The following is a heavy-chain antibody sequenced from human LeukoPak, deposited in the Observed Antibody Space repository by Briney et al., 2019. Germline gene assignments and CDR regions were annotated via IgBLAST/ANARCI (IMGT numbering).Heavy chain of an antibody. CDR3: ARESVGSGWDMDV. V-gene: IGHV1-8*03. J-gene: IGHJ6*03. CDR1: GYTFTSYD. D-gene: IGHD6-19*01. CDR2: MNPNSGNT. Sequence: ASVKVSCKASGYTFTSYDINWVRQAPGQGLEWMGWMNPNSGNTGYAQKFHGRVTITTNTSISTAYMELSSLRSEDTAVYYCARESVGSGWDMDVWGKGTTVTVSS.